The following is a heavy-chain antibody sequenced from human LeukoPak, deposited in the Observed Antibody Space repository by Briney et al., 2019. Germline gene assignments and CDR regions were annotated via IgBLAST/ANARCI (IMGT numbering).Heavy chain of an antibody. Sequence: PSETLSLTCTVSGGSIRSSYYYWGWIRQPPGKGLEWIGSIYDSGSTYYNPSLKSRVTISVDTSKNQFSLKLSSVTAADTAVYYCARVNRYYGSGSYVYYYYGMDVWGQGTTVTVSS. CDR3: ARVNRYYGSGSYVYYYYGMDV. CDR1: GGSIRSSYYY. J-gene: IGHJ6*02. D-gene: IGHD3-10*01. V-gene: IGHV4-39*07. CDR2: IYDSGST.